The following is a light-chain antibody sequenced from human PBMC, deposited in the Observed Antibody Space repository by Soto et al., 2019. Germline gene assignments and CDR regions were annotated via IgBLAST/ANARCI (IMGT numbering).Light chain of an antibody. CDR3: QQYGSSPFG. CDR1: QSVSSSY. V-gene: IGKV3-20*01. Sequence: EIVLTQSPATLSLSPVERATLSCMASQSVSSSYLAWYQQKPGQAPRLLIYGASSRATGIPDRFSGSGSGTDFTLTISRLEPEDFAVYYCQQYGSSPFGFGQGTRLEIK. CDR2: GAS. J-gene: IGKJ5*01.